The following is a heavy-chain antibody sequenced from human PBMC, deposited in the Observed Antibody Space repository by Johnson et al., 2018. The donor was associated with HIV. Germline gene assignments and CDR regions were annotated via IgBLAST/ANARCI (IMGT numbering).Heavy chain of an antibody. CDR3: ARTGRAVAGTPHAFDI. Sequence: VQLVESGGGLVQPGGSLRLSCAASGFTVSSNYMSWVRQAPGKGLEWVSVIYSGGSPYYADSVKGGFTISRDNSKNTLYLQMKSLRAEDTAVYYCARTGRAVAGTPHAFDIWGQGTMVTVSS. D-gene: IGHD6-19*01. J-gene: IGHJ3*02. V-gene: IGHV3-66*01. CDR1: GFTVSSNY. CDR2: IYSGGSP.